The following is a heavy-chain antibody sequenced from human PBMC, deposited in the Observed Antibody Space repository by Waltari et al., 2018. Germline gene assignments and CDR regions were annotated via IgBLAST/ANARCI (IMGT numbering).Heavy chain of an antibody. Sequence: QVQLVQSGAEVKKPGASVKVSCKASGYTFTGYYMHWVRQAPGQGLEWMGRINPNSGGTNYGQKFQGRVTMTRDTSISTAYMELSRLRSDDTAVYYCARGSRGYSGYDSGGFDYWGQGTLVTVSS. CDR3: ARGSRGYSGYDSGGFDY. CDR2: INPNSGGT. D-gene: IGHD5-12*01. J-gene: IGHJ4*02. V-gene: IGHV1-2*06. CDR1: GYTFTGYY.